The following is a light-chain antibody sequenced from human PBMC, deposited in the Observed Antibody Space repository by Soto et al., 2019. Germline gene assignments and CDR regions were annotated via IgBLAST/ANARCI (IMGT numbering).Light chain of an antibody. CDR1: SSNIGSNP. V-gene: IGLV1-44*01. CDR3: AAWDDSLNVAV. CDR2: SDN. J-gene: IGLJ7*01. Sequence: QSVLTQPPSASGTPGQWVTISCSGSSSNIGSNPVNWYQQLPWTAPKLLIYSDNQRPSGVPDRFSGSKSGTSASLAVSGLQSEDEGDYYCAAWDDSLNVAVFGGGTQLTVL.